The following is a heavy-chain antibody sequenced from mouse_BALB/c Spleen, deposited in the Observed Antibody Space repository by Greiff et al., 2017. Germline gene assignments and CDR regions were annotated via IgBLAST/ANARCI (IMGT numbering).Heavy chain of an antibody. CDR3: ARGGYYGSSFAY. J-gene: IGHJ3*01. CDR1: GYTFTSYW. D-gene: IGHD1-1*01. V-gene: IGHV1-7*01. CDR2: INPSTGYT. Sequence: QVQLKESGAELAKPGASVKMSCKASGYTFTSYWMHWVKQRPGQGLEWIGYINPSTGYTEYNQKFKDKATLTADKSSSTAYMQLSSLTSEDSAVYYCARGGYYGSSFAYWGQGTLVTVSA.